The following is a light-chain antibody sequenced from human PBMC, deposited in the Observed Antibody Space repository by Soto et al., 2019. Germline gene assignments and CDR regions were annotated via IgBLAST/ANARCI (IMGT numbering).Light chain of an antibody. V-gene: IGKV1-27*01. CDR3: QKSHGAPLI. CDR1: QDISNS. Sequence: DIQMTQSPSSLSASVGDRVTITCRASQDISNSLAWYQQKPGKVLKVLIYATSILQSGVPARFSGSGSGTDFTLTISSLQPEDVATYYCQKSHGAPLICGGGGKVES. CDR2: ATS. J-gene: IGKJ4*01.